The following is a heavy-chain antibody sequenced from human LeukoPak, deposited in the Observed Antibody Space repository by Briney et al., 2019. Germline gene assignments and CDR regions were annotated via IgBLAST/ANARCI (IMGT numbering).Heavy chain of an antibody. V-gene: IGHV3-23*01. CDR3: ARDGTSCPFGY. CDR2: ISATGGGT. J-gene: IGHJ4*02. D-gene: IGHD2-2*01. Sequence: GGSLRLSCVVSGFTFSTYAMRWIRQAPGKGLEWVSSISATGGGTAYADSVKGRFTISRDNSKNTLYLQMNSLRAEDTAVYYCARDGTSCPFGYWGQGTLVTVSS. CDR1: GFTFSTYA.